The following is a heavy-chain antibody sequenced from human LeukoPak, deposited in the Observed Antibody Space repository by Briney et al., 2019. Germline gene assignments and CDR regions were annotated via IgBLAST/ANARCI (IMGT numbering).Heavy chain of an antibody. V-gene: IGHV4-34*01. CDR3: ARGLKLYYYDSSGYWFDP. CDR2: INHSGST. CDR1: GGSFSGYY. D-gene: IGHD3-22*01. Sequence: SETLSLTCAVYGGSFSGYYWSWIRQPPGKGLEWIGEINHSGSTNYNPSLKSRVTISVDTSKNQFSLKLISVTAADTAVYYCARGLKLYYYDSSGYWFDPWGQGTLVTVSS. J-gene: IGHJ5*02.